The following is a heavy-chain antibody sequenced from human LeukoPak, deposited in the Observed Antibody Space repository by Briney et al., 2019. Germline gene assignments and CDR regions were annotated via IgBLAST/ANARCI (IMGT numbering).Heavy chain of an antibody. J-gene: IGHJ5*02. D-gene: IGHD5-12*01. CDR3: ARRAGYSGYDT. Sequence: GASLKISCKGSGYSFTNYWIDWVRQMPGKRLEWMGIIYPGDSETRYSPSFQGQVTISADKSISTAYLQWSSLKASDTAMYYCARRAGYSGYDTWGQGTLVTVSS. CDR2: IYPGDSET. CDR1: GYSFTNYW. V-gene: IGHV5-51*01.